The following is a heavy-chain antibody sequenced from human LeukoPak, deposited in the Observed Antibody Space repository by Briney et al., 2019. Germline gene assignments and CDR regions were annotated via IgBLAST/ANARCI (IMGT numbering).Heavy chain of an antibody. V-gene: IGHV3-30-3*01. CDR3: ARSPGRIPYFDY. Sequence: GGSLRLSCAASGFTFSSYAMHWVRQAPGKGLEWVAVISYDGSNKYYADSVKGRFTISRDNPKNTLYLQMNSLRAEDTAVYYCARSPGRIPYFDYWGQGTLVTVSS. J-gene: IGHJ4*02. CDR2: ISYDGSNK. CDR1: GFTFSSYA. D-gene: IGHD2-21*01.